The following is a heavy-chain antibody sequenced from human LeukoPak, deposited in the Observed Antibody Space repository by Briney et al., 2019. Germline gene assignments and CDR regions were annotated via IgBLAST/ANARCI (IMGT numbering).Heavy chain of an antibody. CDR2: IYYSGST. D-gene: IGHD5/OR15-5a*01. Sequence: SETLSLTCTVSGGSISSYDWSWIRQPPGKGLEWIGYIYYSGSTNYNPSLKSRVTISVDTSKNQFSLKLSSVTAADTAVYYCARVSQQTPFYVYYYYYMDVWGKGTTVTVSS. CDR3: ARVSQQTPFYVYYYYYMDV. CDR1: GGSISSYD. J-gene: IGHJ6*03. V-gene: IGHV4-59*01.